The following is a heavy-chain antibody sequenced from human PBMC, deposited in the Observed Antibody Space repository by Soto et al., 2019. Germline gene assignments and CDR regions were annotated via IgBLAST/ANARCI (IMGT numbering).Heavy chain of an antibody. CDR3: ARESMVRGVIGY. J-gene: IGHJ4*02. D-gene: IGHD3-10*01. V-gene: IGHV4-61*01. CDR2: IYYSGST. Sequence: SETLSLTCTVSGGSFSGGSYYWSWIRQPPGKGLEWIGYIYYSGSTNYNPSLKSRVTISVDTSKNQFSLKLSSVTAADTAVYYCARESMVRGVIGYWGQGTLVTVSS. CDR1: GGSFSGGSYY.